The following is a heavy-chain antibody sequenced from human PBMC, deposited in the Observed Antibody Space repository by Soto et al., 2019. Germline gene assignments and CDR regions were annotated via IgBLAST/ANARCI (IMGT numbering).Heavy chain of an antibody. CDR3: ARRQSGSYPNWFDP. CDR2: IYYSGST. CDR1: GGSISSGDYY. D-gene: IGHD1-26*01. J-gene: IGHJ5*02. Sequence: SETLSLICTVSGGSISSGDYYWSWIRQPPGKGLEWIGYIYYSGSTYYNPSLKSRVTISVDTSKNQFSLKLSSVTAADTAVYYCARRQSGSYPNWFDPWGQGTLVTVSS. V-gene: IGHV4-30-4*01.